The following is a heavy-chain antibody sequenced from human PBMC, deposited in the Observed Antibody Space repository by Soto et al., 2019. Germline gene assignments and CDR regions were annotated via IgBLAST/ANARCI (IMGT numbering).Heavy chain of an antibody. V-gene: IGHV3-30-3*01. J-gene: IGHJ6*02. CDR3: ARPPLIVGVLRWVPPGEGMDV. Sequence: GGSLRLSCAASGFTFSSYAMHWVRQAPGKGLEWVAVISYDGSNKYYADSVKGRFTISRDNSKNTLYLQMNSLRAEDTAVYYCARPPLIVGVLRWVPPGEGMDVWGQGTTVTVSS. CDR1: GFTFSSYA. CDR2: ISYDGSNK. D-gene: IGHD3-22*01.